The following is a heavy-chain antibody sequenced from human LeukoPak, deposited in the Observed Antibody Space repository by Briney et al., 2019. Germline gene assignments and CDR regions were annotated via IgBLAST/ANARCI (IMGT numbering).Heavy chain of an antibody. CDR3: ARDFWSGCFDY. V-gene: IGHV3-30*01. CDR1: GFTFSTFA. J-gene: IGHJ4*02. CDR2: ISYDGSNK. D-gene: IGHD3-3*01. Sequence: GGSLRLSCAASGFTFSTFAVHWVRQAPGKGLEWVAVISYDGSNKFYADSVKGRFTISRDNSKNTLSLQMNSLRAEDTAVYYCARDFWSGCFDYWGQGTLVTVSS.